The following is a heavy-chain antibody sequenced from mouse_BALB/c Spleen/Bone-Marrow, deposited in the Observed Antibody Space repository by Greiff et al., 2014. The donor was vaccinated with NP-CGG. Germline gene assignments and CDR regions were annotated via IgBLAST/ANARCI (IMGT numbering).Heavy chain of an antibody. Sequence: DVQLVESGGGLVKPGGSLKLSFAASGFTFSTYALSWVRQTPEKSLEWVASISSGGSTYYSDSVKGRFTISRDNARNILYLQMNSLRSEDTAMYYCAREGYGNSYVGAMDYWGQGTSVTVSS. CDR2: ISSGGST. D-gene: IGHD1-1*01. CDR3: AREGYGNSYVGAMDY. CDR1: GFTFSTYA. V-gene: IGHV5-6-5*01. J-gene: IGHJ4*01.